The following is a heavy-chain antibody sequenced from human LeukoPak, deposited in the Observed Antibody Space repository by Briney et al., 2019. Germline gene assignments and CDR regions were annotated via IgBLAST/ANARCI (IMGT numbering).Heavy chain of an antibody. CDR2: INQRGSP. CDR3: ARALNMGATTWTPIHNFHYFMDV. D-gene: IGHD1-26*01. CDR1: TGSFSNYY. J-gene: IGHJ6*03. Sequence: PSETLSLTCPVYTGSFSNYYWSWILQAAGKGLEWIGEINQRGSPNYNPSLKSRVIMSVDTSKNHFSLKVTSVTAADTAVYYCARALNMGATTWTPIHNFHYFMDVWDKETTVTVSS. V-gene: IGHV4-34*01.